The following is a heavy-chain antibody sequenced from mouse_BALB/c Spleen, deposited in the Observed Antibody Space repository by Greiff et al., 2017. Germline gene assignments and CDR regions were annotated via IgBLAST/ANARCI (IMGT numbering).Heavy chain of an antibody. J-gene: IGHJ3*01. CDR1: GYSITSDYA. CDR3: ARSLAY. CDR2: ISYSGST. V-gene: IGHV3-2*02. Sequence: VQLQQSGPGLVKPSQSLSLTCTVTGYSITSDYAWNWIRQFPGNKLEWMGYISYSGSTSYNPSLKSRISITRDTSKNQFFLQLNSVTTEDTATYYCARSLAYWGQGTLVTVSA.